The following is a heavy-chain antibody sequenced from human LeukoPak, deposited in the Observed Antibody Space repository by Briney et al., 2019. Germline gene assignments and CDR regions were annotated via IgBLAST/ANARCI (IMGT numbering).Heavy chain of an antibody. J-gene: IGHJ6*03. CDR2: ISTSGST. D-gene: IGHD3-3*01. CDR1: GGSISNYF. Sequence: SETLSLTCTVSGGSISNYFWSWIRQPPGKGLEWIGYISTSGSTYYNPSLKSRVTISADTSKNHFSLKLSSVTAADTAVYYCARGDFWSAYYSSYYYMDVWGKGSTDTVSS. V-gene: IGHV4-4*09. CDR3: ARGDFWSAYYSSYYYMDV.